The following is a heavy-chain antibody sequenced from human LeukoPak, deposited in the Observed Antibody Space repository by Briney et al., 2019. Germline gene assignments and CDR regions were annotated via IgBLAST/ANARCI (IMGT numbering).Heavy chain of an antibody. CDR3: ARGRDGYNLRFSFDY. CDR1: GFTFSSYS. CDR2: ISSSSSYI. Sequence: GGLRLSCAASGFTFSSYSMNWVRQAPGKGLEWVSSISSSSSYIYYADSVKGRFTISRDNAKNSLYLQMNSLRAEDTAVYYCARGRDGYNLRFSFDYWGQGTLVTVSS. D-gene: IGHD3-16*01. J-gene: IGHJ4*02. V-gene: IGHV3-21*01.